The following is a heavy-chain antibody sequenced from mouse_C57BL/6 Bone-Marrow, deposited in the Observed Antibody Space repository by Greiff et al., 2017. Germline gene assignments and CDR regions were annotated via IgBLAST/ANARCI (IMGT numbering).Heavy chain of an antibody. CDR3: ARSGGKGGFDY. Sequence: VQLQQPGAELVMPGASVKLSCKASGYTFTSYWMHWVKQRPGQGLEWIGEIDPSDSYTNYNQKFKGKSTLTVDKSSSTAYMQLSSLTSEDSAVEDCARSGGKGGFDYWGRGTSLTVSS. J-gene: IGHJ2*03. V-gene: IGHV1-69*01. D-gene: IGHD1-3*01. CDR2: IDPSDSYT. CDR1: GYTFTSYW.